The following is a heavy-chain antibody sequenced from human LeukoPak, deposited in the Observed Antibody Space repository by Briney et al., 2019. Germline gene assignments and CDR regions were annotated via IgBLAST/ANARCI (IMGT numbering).Heavy chain of an antibody. CDR2: INRRSNSI. J-gene: IGHJ4*02. Sequence: GGSLRLSCAASGFIFSSYTMNWVRQAPGKGLEWVSYINRRSNSIYYADSVKGRFTISRDNAKNSLYLQMNSLRVEDTAVYYCARDGEAAGNMDYWGQGTLVTVSS. V-gene: IGHV3-48*04. CDR1: GFIFSSYT. D-gene: IGHD6-13*01. CDR3: ARDGEAAGNMDY.